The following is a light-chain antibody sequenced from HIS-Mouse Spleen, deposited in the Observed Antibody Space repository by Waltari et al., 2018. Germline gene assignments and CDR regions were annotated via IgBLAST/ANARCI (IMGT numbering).Light chain of an antibody. J-gene: IGLJ2*01. Sequence: QLVLTQSPSASASLGASVKLTCTLSSGHSSYAIAWHQQQPEKGPRYLMKLNSDGSHSKGDGIPDRFSGSSSGAERYLTISSLQSEDEADYYCQTWGTGTKGVFGGGTKLTVL. CDR3: QTWGTGTKGV. V-gene: IGLV4-69*01. CDR1: SGHSSYA. CDR2: LNSDGSH.